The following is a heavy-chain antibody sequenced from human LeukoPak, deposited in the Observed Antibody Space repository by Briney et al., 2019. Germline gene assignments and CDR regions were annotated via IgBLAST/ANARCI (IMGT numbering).Heavy chain of an antibody. Sequence: GESLKISCKGSGYSFTSYWIGWVRQMPGKGLEWMGIIYPGDSDTRYSPSFQGQVTISADKSISTAYLQWSSLKASDTAMYYCALTSSSWYYWFDPWGQGTLVTVSS. D-gene: IGHD6-13*01. CDR2: IYPGDSDT. J-gene: IGHJ5*02. V-gene: IGHV5-51*01. CDR3: ALTSSSWYYWFDP. CDR1: GYSFTSYW.